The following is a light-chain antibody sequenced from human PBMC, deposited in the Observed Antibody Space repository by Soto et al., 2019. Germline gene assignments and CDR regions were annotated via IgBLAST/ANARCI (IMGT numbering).Light chain of an antibody. Sequence: DIQMTQSPSTLSASVGDRVTITCRASQSVTSWLAWYQQKPGKAPNLLIYKASNLEYGVSSRFSGSGYGTEFTLTISSLQPDDFATYYCQQYRGYSWTFGRGTKVEIK. CDR1: QSVTSW. V-gene: IGKV1-5*03. J-gene: IGKJ1*01. CDR3: QQYRGYSWT. CDR2: KAS.